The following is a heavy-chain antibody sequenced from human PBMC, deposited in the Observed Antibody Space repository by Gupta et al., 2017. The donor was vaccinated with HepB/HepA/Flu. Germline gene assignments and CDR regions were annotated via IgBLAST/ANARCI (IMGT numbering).Heavy chain of an antibody. D-gene: IGHD1-26*01. CDR1: GFTFSSYA. V-gene: IGHV3-23*01. CDR3: ANAIVRPYYYYGLDV. CDR2: ISGSGGRT. J-gene: IGHJ6*02. Sequence: EVQLLESGGGLVQPGGSLRLSCAASGFTFSSYAMSWVRQAPGKGLEWVSAISGSGGRTYYADSVKGRFTISRDNSKNTLYLQMNSLRAEDTAVYYCANAIVRPYYYYGLDVWGQGTTVTVSS.